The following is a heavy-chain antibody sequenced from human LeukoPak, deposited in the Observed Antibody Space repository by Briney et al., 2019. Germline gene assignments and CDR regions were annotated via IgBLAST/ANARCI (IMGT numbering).Heavy chain of an antibody. CDR3: ASTIFGVVTPSYYYYYYMDV. CDR2: IYHSGST. V-gene: IGHV4-38-2*02. D-gene: IGHD3-3*01. CDR1: GYSISSGYY. J-gene: IGHJ6*03. Sequence: PSETLSLTCTVSGYSISSGYYWGWIRQPPGKGLEWIGSIYHSGSTYYNPSLKSRVTISVDTSENQFSLKLSSVTAADTAVYYCASTIFGVVTPSYYYYYYMDVWGKGTTVTVSS.